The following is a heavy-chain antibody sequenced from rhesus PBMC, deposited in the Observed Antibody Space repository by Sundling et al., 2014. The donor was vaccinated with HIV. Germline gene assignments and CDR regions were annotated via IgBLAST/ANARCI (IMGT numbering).Heavy chain of an antibody. J-gene: IGHJ2*01. CDR1: GGSISGGSA. V-gene: IGHV4-143*01. D-gene: IGHD3-22*01. Sequence: QVQLQESGPGLLKPSETLSLTCAVSGGSISGGSAWGWIRLPPGKGLEWIGSIYRASGNAYYDSSLKSRVTISKDTSKNQFSLKLSSVTAADTAVYYCARVEGFVWYFDLWGPGTPITISS. CDR3: ARVEGFVWYFDL. CDR2: IYRASGNA.